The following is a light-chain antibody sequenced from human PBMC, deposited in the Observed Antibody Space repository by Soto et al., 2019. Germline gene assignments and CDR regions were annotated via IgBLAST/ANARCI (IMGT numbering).Light chain of an antibody. CDR3: QQASSFPPT. Sequence: DIQMTQSPSSVSASVGDRVTITCLASQDISSWLAWYQQKPGKAPKIMIYAASSLQGGVPSRFSGSGSGTEFTLTISSLQPEDFATYYCQQASSFPPTFGRGTRLEIK. J-gene: IGKJ5*01. CDR1: QDISSW. CDR2: AAS. V-gene: IGKV1-12*01.